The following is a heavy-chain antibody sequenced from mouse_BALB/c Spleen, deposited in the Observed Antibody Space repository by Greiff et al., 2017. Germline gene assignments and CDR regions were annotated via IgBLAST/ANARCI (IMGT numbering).Heavy chain of an antibody. CDR1: GFTFSSFG. CDR3: ARHYGKGFDY. CDR2: ISSGSSTI. J-gene: IGHJ2*01. V-gene: IGHV5-17*02. Sequence: EVHLVESGGGLVQPGGSRKLSCAASGFTFSSFGMHWVRQAPEKGLEWVAYISSGSSTIYYADTVKGRFTISRDNPKNTLFLQMTSLRSEDTAMYYCARHYGKGFDYWGQGTTLTVSS. D-gene: IGHD1-1*01.